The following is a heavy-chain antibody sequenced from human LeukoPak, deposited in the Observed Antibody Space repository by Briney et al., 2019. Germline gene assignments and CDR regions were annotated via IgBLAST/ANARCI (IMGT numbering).Heavy chain of an antibody. D-gene: IGHD5-18*01. V-gene: IGHV3-23*01. J-gene: IGHJ4*02. Sequence: GGSLRLSCAASGFTFSTFAMIWVRQPPGKGLEWVSSIFPSGGEIHYADSVRGRFTISRDNSKSTLSLQMNSLRAEETAVYYCAKGYGPTAMVFDYWGQGTLVTVSS. CDR1: GFTFSTFA. CDR2: IFPSGGEI. CDR3: AKGYGPTAMVFDY.